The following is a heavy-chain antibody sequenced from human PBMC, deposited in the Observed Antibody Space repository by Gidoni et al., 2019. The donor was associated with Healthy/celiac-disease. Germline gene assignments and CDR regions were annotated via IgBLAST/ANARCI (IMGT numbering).Heavy chain of an antibody. J-gene: IGHJ3*02. CDR2: ISAGDSDT. CDR1: VYSFTSYW. CDR3: ASNGGNSHDAFDI. D-gene: IGHD2-21*02. V-gene: IGHV5-51*03. Sequence: EVQLAQSGAEVKKPGGALKVACHGSVYSFTSYWIGWVRQMTGKGLEWMEIISAGDSDTTYSPSFQGQVTISADKSICTAYLKSGSLKATDTAMYYCASNGGNSHDAFDIWGQGTMVTVSS.